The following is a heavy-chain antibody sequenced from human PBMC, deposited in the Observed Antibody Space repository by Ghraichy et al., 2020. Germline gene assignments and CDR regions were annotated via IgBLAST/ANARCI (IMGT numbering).Heavy chain of an antibody. J-gene: IGHJ3*02. Sequence: GESLNISCKGSGYSFTSYWIGWVRQMPGKGLEWMGIIYPGDSDTRYSPSFQGQVTISADKSISTAYLQWSSLKASDTAMYYCARQGIAEATVSSTNAFDIWGQGTMVTVSS. CDR2: IYPGDSDT. V-gene: IGHV5-51*01. CDR1: GYSFTSYW. CDR3: ARQGIAEATVSSTNAFDI. D-gene: IGHD6-25*01.